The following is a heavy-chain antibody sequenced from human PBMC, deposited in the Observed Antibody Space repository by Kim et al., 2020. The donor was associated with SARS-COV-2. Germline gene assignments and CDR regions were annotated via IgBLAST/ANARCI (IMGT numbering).Heavy chain of an antibody. CDR3: AKQRRGDGWYMYA. D-gene: IGHD6-19*01. V-gene: IGHV3-9*01. CDR1: GFTFDTSA. J-gene: IGHJ6*04. CDR2: ISRNGGSV. Sequence: GGSLRLSCAASGFTFDTSAMHWVRQPPGKGLEWVSLISRNGGSVGYADSVGGRFTISRDNAKDTLYLQMNSLRSEDTALYYCAKQRRGDGWYMYAWGKGT.